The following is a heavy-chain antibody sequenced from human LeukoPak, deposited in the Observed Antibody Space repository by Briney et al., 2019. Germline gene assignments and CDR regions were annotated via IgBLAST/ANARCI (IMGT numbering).Heavy chain of an antibody. CDR2: IYYSGST. CDR1: GGSISSSSYY. J-gene: IGHJ3*02. CDR3: ARLRITIFGVVTPGHAFDI. V-gene: IGHV4-39*01. D-gene: IGHD3-3*01. Sequence: PSETLSLTCTVSGGSISSSSYYWGWIRQPPGKGLEWIGSIYYSGSTYYNPSLKSRVTISVDTSKNQFSLKLSSVTAADTAVHYCARLRITIFGVVTPGHAFDIWGQGTMVTVSS.